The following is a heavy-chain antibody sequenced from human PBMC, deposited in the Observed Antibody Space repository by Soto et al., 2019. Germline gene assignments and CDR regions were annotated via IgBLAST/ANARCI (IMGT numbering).Heavy chain of an antibody. CDR3: AKSDSIPNSGVTRYGMDV. V-gene: IGHV3-23*01. D-gene: IGHD3-3*01. CDR1: GFNFSNYA. CDR2: ISGSGGST. Sequence: GGSLGLSCAGSGFNFSNYAMNWVRQTPGKGLEWVSAISGSGGSTKHADSVTGRFSISRDNSKNTLYLQMNSLRADDTAIYYCAKSDSIPNSGVTRYGMDVWGQGTTVTV. J-gene: IGHJ6*02.